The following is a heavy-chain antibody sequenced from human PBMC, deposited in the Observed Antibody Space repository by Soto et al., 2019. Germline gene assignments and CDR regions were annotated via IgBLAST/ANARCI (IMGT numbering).Heavy chain of an antibody. V-gene: IGHV3-30*18. CDR2: ISHDGSYK. Sequence: QVQLVESGGGVVQPGRSLRLSCAASGFSFTTYVMHWVRQAPGKGLEWVAVISHDGSYKYYGDAVKGRITISRDTSKNEVYLEMNSLRPDDTAVYYCAKGLLTIVGTTLPRDAFNIWGQGTMVTVSS. D-gene: IGHD1-26*01. CDR3: AKGLLTIVGTTLPRDAFNI. J-gene: IGHJ3*02. CDR1: GFSFTTYV.